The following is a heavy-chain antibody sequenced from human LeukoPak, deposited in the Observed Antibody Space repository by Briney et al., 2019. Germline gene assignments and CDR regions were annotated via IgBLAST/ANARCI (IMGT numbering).Heavy chain of an antibody. Sequence: GGSLRLSCAASGFTFDDYGMSWVRQAPGKGLEWVSGINWNGGSTGYADSVKGRFTISRDNAKNSLYLQMNSLRAEDTALYYCAKDLSPYYDSSGPQSSWGQGTLVTVSS. CDR2: INWNGGST. CDR1: GFTFDDYG. J-gene: IGHJ5*02. CDR3: AKDLSPYYDSSGPQSS. V-gene: IGHV3-20*04. D-gene: IGHD3-22*01.